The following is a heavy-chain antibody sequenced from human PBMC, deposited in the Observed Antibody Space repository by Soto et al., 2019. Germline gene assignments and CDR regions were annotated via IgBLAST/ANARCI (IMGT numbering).Heavy chain of an antibody. Sequence: QVQLVESGGVVVQPGRSLRLSCAASGFTFSSYGMHWVRQAPGKGLEWVAVMWSEGGNKHYADSVKGRFTISRDNSKNTLYIQMNSLRAEDTAVYYCARDPTDDSSGYFSLDYWGQGTLVTVSS. D-gene: IGHD3-22*01. CDR2: MWSEGGNK. CDR3: ARDPTDDSSGYFSLDY. J-gene: IGHJ4*02. CDR1: GFTFSSYG. V-gene: IGHV3-33*01.